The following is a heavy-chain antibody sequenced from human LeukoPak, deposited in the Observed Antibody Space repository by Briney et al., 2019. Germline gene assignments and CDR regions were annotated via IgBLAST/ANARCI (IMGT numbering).Heavy chain of an antibody. CDR1: GYTFTGYY. V-gene: IGHV1-2*02. J-gene: IGHJ6*03. Sequence: ASVKVSCKASGYTFTGYYMHWVRQAPGQGLEWMGWINPNSGGTNYAQKFQGRVTMTRDTSISTAYMELSRLRSDDTAVYYCARDLRPGLSYRYYYYMDVWGKGTTVTVSS. CDR2: INPNSGGT. D-gene: IGHD2-2*01. CDR3: ARDLRPGLSYRYYYYMDV.